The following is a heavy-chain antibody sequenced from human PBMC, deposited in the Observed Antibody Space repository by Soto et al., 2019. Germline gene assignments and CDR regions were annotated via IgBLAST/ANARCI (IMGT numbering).Heavy chain of an antibody. J-gene: IGHJ6*02. CDR3: AKEGVADKYYYYGMDV. V-gene: IGHV3-30*04. CDR2: ISSDGNDK. D-gene: IGHD3-3*01. Sequence: QVQLVESGGGVVQPGRSLRLSCVASGFTFSSYPIHWVRQAAGKGLEWVTTISSDGNDKYYSDSVKGRFTTSRDNSKNTVYLQMNNLRVEDTAVYYCAKEGVADKYYYYGMDVWGQGTTANVSS. CDR1: GFTFSSYP.